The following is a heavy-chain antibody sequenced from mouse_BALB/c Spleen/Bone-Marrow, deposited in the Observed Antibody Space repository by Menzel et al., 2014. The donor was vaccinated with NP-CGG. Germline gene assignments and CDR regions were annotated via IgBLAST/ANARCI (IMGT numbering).Heavy chain of an antibody. V-gene: IGHV2-6-5*01. CDR2: IWGSGST. CDR1: GISLTDYG. J-gene: IGHJ1*01. CDR3: AKLGRSYCYFDG. D-gene: IGHD4-1*01. Sequence: VNLMESGPGLVAPSLSLSITCTVSGISLTDYGVSWIRQPPGKGLEWLGVIWGSGSTYYNSAPKSSLSISKDNSKNQVFLKMSSLQTVDSAMYYCAKLGRSYCYFDGWSAGATV.